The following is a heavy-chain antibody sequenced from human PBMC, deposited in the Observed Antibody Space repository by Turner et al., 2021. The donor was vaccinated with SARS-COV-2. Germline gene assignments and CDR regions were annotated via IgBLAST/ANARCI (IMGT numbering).Heavy chain of an antibody. CDR1: GFTFSTYG. CDR3: ARDDILADNGLDI. CDR2: IVNDGSQQ. D-gene: IGHD3-9*01. Sequence: QVQLVESGGGVVQPGRSLRLSCVVSGFTFSTYGMHWVRQAPGKGLEWVAVIVNDGSQQHYADSVKGRFIISRDNSKNTLFLQMNSLRAEDTALYYCARDDILADNGLDIWGQGTMVTVSS. J-gene: IGHJ3*02. V-gene: IGHV3-33*01.